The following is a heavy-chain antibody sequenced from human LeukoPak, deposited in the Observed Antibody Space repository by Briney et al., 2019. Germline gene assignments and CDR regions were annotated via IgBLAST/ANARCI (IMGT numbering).Heavy chain of an antibody. V-gene: IGHV4-34*01. J-gene: IGHJ6*02. D-gene: IGHD5-12*01. Sequence: SETLSLTCAVYGGSFSGYYWNWIRQSPGKGLEWIGEINHSGTTNYNPSLKSRVTISVDTSKNHFSLKLSSVTAADTAVYFCARDLVADNYFYGMDVWGQGTTVTVSS. CDR2: INHSGTT. CDR3: ARDLVADNYFYGMDV. CDR1: GGSFSGYY.